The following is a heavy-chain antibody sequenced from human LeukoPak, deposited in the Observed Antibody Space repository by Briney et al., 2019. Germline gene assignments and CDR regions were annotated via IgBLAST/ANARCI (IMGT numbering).Heavy chain of an antibody. V-gene: IGHV3-48*01. CDR1: GFTFSSYS. Sequence: GGSLRLSCAASGFTFSSYSMNWVRQAPGKGLEWVSYISSSSTIYCADSVKGRFTISRDNSKNTLYLQLNSLRAEDAAVYYCAKGVRGSYYYFDYWGQGALVTVSS. J-gene: IGHJ4*02. D-gene: IGHD1-26*01. CDR3: AKGVRGSYYYFDY. CDR2: ISSSSTI.